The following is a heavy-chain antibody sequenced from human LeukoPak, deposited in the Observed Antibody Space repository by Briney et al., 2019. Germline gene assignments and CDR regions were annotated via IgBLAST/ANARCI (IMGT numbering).Heavy chain of an antibody. CDR1: GFTVSSNY. CDR2: ISGSGGST. CDR3: AKVIEQLGRAFDI. Sequence: GGSLRLSCAASGFTVSSNYMSWVRQAPGKGLEWVSAISGSGGSTYYADSVKGRFTISRDNSKNTLCLQMNSLRAEDTAVYYCAKVIEQLGRAFDIWGQGTMVTVSS. J-gene: IGHJ3*02. D-gene: IGHD6-6*01. V-gene: IGHV3-23*01.